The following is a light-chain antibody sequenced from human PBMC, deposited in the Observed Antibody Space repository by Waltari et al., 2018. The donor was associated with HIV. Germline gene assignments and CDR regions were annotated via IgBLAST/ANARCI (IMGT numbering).Light chain of an antibody. CDR1: SSDIGGYKY. CDR3: SAYTSTSTPLL. Sequence: QSALTQPASVSGFPRQSITISCTGSSSDIGGYKYVSWYQSYPGKAPKLIIYDVSSRPSGVSDRFPGSKSGNTASRTSSGLRAGDEADYYCSAYTSTSTPLLFGGGTKLTVL. J-gene: IGLJ2*01. V-gene: IGLV2-14*01. CDR2: DVS.